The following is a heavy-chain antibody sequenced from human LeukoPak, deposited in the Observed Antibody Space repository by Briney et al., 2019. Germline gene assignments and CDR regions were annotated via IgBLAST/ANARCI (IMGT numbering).Heavy chain of an antibody. CDR1: GDSVSSNGAA. CDR2: TFYRSKWYN. CDR3: ARKLGSSSGWNYFDY. J-gene: IGHJ4*02. V-gene: IGHV6-1*01. Sequence: SQTLSLTCAISGDSVSSNGAAWNWIRQSPSRGLEWLGRTFYRSKWYNDYAVSVKSRITINPDTSKNQFSLQLNSVTPEDTAVYYCARKLGSSSGWNYFDYWGQGTLVTVSS. D-gene: IGHD6-19*01.